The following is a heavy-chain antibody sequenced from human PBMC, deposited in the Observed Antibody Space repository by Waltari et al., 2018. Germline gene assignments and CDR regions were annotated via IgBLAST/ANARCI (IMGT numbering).Heavy chain of an antibody. D-gene: IGHD6-13*01. CDR3: AMAAGTLY. Sequence: EVQWVESGGGLVQPGGSLRLSGAASGFTLSTRWISWVRQAPGKGLEWVANINQYGREKYYVDSMKGRVTISRDNAKNSLFLQMDSLRAEDTAVYFCAMAAGTLYWGQGTLVTVSS. CDR1: GFTLSTRW. V-gene: IGHV3-7*01. J-gene: IGHJ4*02. CDR2: INQYGREK.